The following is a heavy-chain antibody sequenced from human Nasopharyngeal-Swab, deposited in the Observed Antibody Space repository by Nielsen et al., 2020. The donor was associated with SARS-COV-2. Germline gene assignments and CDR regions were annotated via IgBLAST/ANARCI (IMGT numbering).Heavy chain of an antibody. J-gene: IGHJ4*02. Sequence: WVRQAPGQGLEWMGGIVPALGLPNYAQKFRGRPTISADRSTTTSYLELSSLRFEDTAIYYCAREGEYGAYDAPDYWGQGTLVTVSS. D-gene: IGHD5-12*01. CDR3: AREGEYGAYDAPDY. V-gene: IGHV1-69*10. CDR2: IVPALGLP.